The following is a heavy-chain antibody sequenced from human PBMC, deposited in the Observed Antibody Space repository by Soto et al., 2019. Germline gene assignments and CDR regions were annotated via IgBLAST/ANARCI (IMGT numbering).Heavy chain of an antibody. CDR3: AKDLGQTAMAH. Sequence: SETLSLTCTVTGDSISSRSYYWGWIRQPPGKGLEWIGSIYYSGSTYNNPSLRSRVSMSIDTSKDQFSLKVRSVTAADTAVYYCAKDLGQTAMAHWGQGTQVTVSS. D-gene: IGHD5-18*01. V-gene: IGHV4-39*02. CDR1: GDSISSRSYY. J-gene: IGHJ4*02. CDR2: IYYSGST.